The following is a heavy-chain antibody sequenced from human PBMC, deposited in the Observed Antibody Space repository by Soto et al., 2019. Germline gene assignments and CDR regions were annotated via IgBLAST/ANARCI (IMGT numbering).Heavy chain of an antibody. V-gene: IGHV3-30-3*01. CDR1: GFTFSSYA. Sequence: PGGSLRLSCAASGFTFSSYAMHWVRQAPGKGLEWVAVISYDGSNKYYADSVKGRFTISRDNSKNTLYLQMNSLRAEDTAVYYCARDRCIYGGSCQYFDYWGQGT. CDR3: ARDRCIYGGSCQYFDY. J-gene: IGHJ4*02. CDR2: ISYDGSNK. D-gene: IGHD2-15*01.